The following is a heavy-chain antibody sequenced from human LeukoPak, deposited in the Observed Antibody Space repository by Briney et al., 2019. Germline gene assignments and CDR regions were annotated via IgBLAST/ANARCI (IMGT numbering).Heavy chain of an antibody. V-gene: IGHV4-34*01. Sequence: SETLSLTCAVYGGSFSGYYWSWIRQPPGKGLEWIGEINHSGSTNYNPSLKSRVTISVDTSKNQFSLKLSSVTAADTAVYYCARQWEYSYAPFDPWGQGTLVTVSS. CDR1: GGSFSGYY. D-gene: IGHD5-18*01. CDR3: ARQWEYSYAPFDP. J-gene: IGHJ5*02. CDR2: INHSGST.